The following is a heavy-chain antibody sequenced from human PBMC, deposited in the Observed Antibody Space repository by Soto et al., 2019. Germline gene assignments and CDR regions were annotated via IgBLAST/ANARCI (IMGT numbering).Heavy chain of an antibody. J-gene: IGHJ6*02. CDR1: GYTFTGYY. Sequence: GASVKVSCKASGYTFTGYYIYWVRQAPGQGLEWMGWINPNTGGTNSAQNFQGRVTMTRDTSISTAYMELSSLRSDDTAVYYCAKEHDYSDYRIYYYYGMDVWGQGTTVTFYS. CDR3: AKEHDYSDYRIYYYYGMDV. CDR2: INPNTGGT. V-gene: IGHV1-2*02. D-gene: IGHD4-17*01.